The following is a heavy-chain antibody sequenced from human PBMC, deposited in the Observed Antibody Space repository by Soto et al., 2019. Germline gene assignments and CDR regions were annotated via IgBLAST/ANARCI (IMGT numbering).Heavy chain of an antibody. CDR3: AKGKPLLWFGVLQYGDPFDY. CDR2: ISGSGGST. J-gene: IGHJ4*02. CDR1: GFTFSSYA. D-gene: IGHD3-10*01. Sequence: EVQLLESGGGLVQPGGSLRLSCAASGFTFSSYAMSWVRQAPGKGLEWVSAISGSGGSTYYADSVKGRFTISRDNSKNTLYLQMNSLRAEDTAVYYCAKGKPLLWFGVLQYGDPFDYWGQGTLVTVSS. V-gene: IGHV3-23*01.